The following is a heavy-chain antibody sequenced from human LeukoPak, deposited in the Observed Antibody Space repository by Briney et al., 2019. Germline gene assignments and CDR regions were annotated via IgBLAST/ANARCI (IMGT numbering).Heavy chain of an antibody. V-gene: IGHV4-34*01. CDR2: INHSGST. CDR1: GGPFRGYY. CDR3: ARRYSGSRRFYYYYYYMDV. J-gene: IGHJ6*03. D-gene: IGHD6-25*01. Sequence: PSETLSLTCAVYGGPFRGYYWRWIRQPPGKGVECIGEINHSGSTNYNPSLKSRVTISVDTSKNQFSLKLSSVTAADTAVYYCARRYSGSRRFYYYYYYMDVWGKGTTVTVSS.